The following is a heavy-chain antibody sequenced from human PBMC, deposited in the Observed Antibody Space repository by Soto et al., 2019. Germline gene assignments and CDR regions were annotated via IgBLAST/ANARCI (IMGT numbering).Heavy chain of an antibody. Sequence: ASVKVSCKASGYTFTSYGISWVRQAPGQGLEWMGWISAYNGNTNYAQKLQGRVTMTTDTSTSTAYMELRSLRSDDTAVYYCATARHYGDYAGYWGQGTLVTVSS. CDR3: ATARHYGDYAGY. CDR2: ISAYNGNT. V-gene: IGHV1-18*01. CDR1: GYTFTSYG. D-gene: IGHD4-17*01. J-gene: IGHJ4*02.